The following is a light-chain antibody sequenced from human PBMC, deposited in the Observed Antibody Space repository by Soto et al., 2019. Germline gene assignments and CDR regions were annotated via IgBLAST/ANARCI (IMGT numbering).Light chain of an antibody. CDR3: QQGYNTFWT. CDR2: AAT. V-gene: IGKV1-39*01. J-gene: IGKJ1*01. CDR1: QPIGTS. Sequence: DIQMTQSPSSLSAFAGDSVTVTCRASQPIGTSLHWYQQRAGTAPKVLISAATKLQSGVPSRFSGRGSGTDFTLTISNLQPEDSATYFCQQGYNTFWTFGRGTKV.